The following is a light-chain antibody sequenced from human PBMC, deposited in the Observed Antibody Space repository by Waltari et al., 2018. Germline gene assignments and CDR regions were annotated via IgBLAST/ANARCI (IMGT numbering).Light chain of an antibody. V-gene: IGKV3-20*01. Sequence: EIVLTRSPDTLSLSPGEGATLSCRASQYVSGRYLSWYQQKPGQSPRLLIYGASSRAAGIPDRISGSGSGTDFTLTITRLEPEDFAVYYCQQYGTSPTTFGQGTKVEIK. CDR3: QQYGTSPTT. CDR1: QYVSGRY. J-gene: IGKJ1*01. CDR2: GAS.